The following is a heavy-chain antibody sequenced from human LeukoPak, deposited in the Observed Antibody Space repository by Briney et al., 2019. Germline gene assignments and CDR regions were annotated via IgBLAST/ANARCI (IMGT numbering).Heavy chain of an antibody. CDR3: ARDASGSSTGLLDS. D-gene: IGHD1-26*01. CDR2: ISTSSYYI. V-gene: IGHV3-21*01. Sequence: GGSLRLSCAASGFTFNNYGMTWVRQAPGKGLEWVSYISTSSYYIYYADPVKGRFTISRDDAKNSLYLQMDSLRAEDTAIYYCARDASGSSTGLLDSWGQGTLVTVSS. J-gene: IGHJ4*02. CDR1: GFTFNNYG.